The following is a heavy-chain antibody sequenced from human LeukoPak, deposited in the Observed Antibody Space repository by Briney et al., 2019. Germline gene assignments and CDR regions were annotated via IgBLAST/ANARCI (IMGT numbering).Heavy chain of an antibody. J-gene: IGHJ4*02. CDR2: TNDNGGDT. D-gene: IGHD3-10*01. V-gene: IGHV3-23*01. CDR3: ARFGSGSPYFDY. CDR1: GFTFSNSA. Sequence: GGSLRLSCAASGFTFSNSAMNWVRQTPGKGLEWVSATNDNGGDTYYADSVKGRFTISRDNAKNSLYLQMNSLRAEDTAVYYCARFGSGSPYFDYWGQGTLVTVSS.